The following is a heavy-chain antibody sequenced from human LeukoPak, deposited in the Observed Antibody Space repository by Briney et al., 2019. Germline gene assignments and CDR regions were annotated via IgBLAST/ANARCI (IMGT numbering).Heavy chain of an antibody. CDR3: AREKAVGTVTTIDY. J-gene: IGHJ4*02. V-gene: IGHV3-21*01. CDR2: ISSSSSYI. CDR1: GFTFSSYN. D-gene: IGHD4-17*01. Sequence: PGASLRLSCAASGFTFSSYNMNWVRQAPGKGLEWVSSISSSSSYIYYADSVKGRFTISRDNAKNSLYLQMNSLRAEDTAVYYCAREKAVGTVTTIDYWGQGTLVTVSS.